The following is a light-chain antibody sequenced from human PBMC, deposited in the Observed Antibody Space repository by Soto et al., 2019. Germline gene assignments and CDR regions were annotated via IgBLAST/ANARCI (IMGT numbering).Light chain of an antibody. CDR3: QQYGSSPRT. CDR1: QSVNSSF. V-gene: IGKV3-20*01. J-gene: IGKJ2*02. CDR2: GAA. Sequence: EIVLTQSPGTLSLSPGERATLSCRASQSVNSSFLAWYQQKPGQAPRLIIYGAASRATGFPDRFRGRGSGTDFTLTISRLEPEDFAVYYCQQYGSSPRTFGRGTKLEIK.